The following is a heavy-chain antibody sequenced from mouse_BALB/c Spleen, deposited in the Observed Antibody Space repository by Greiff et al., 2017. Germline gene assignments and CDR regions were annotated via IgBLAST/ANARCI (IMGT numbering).Heavy chain of an antibody. CDR2: INPSNGRT. J-gene: IGHJ3*01. CDR1: GYTFTSYW. V-gene: IGHV1S81*02. CDR3: ASPYYDYDEAWFAY. D-gene: IGHD2-4*01. Sequence: VQLQQPGAELVKPGASVKLSCKASGYTFTSYWMHWVKQRPGQGLEWIGEINPSNGRTNYNEKFKSKATLTVDKSSSTAYMQLSSLTSEDSAVYYCASPYYDYDEAWFAYWGQGTLVTVSA.